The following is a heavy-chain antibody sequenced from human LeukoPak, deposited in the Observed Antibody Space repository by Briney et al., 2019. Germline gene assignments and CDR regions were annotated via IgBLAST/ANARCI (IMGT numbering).Heavy chain of an antibody. D-gene: IGHD2-2*01. CDR1: GGSFSGYY. CDR2: INHSGST. CDR3: ARGSGSWDIVVVPADPALDY. Sequence: PSETLSLTCAVYGGSFSGYYWSWIRQPPGKGLEWIGEINHSGSTNYNPSLKSRATISVDTSKNQFSLKLSSVTAADTAVYYCARGSGSWDIVVVPADPALDYWGQGTLVTVSS. J-gene: IGHJ4*02. V-gene: IGHV4-34*01.